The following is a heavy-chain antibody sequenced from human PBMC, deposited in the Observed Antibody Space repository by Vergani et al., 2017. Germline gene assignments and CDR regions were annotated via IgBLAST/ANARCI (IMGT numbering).Heavy chain of an antibody. D-gene: IGHD3-10*01. J-gene: IGHJ5*02. CDR2: IIPILGIA. CDR3: ARDRGIYYGSGKVGWFDA. Sequence: QVQLVQSGAEVKKPGSSVKVSCKASGGTFSSYTISWVRQAPGQGLEWMGRIIPILGIANYAQKFQGRVTITAAKSTSTAYMELSSLRSEDTAVYYCARDRGIYYGSGKVGWFDAWGQGTLVTVSS. V-gene: IGHV1-69*08. CDR1: GGTFSSYT.